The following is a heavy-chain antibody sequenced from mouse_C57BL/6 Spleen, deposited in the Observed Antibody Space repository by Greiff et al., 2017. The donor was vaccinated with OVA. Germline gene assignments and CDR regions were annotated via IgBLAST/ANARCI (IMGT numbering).Heavy chain of an antibody. CDR1: GYTFTDYY. D-gene: IGHD1-1*01. CDR2: INPYNGGT. CDR3: ARKDLLGAMDY. Sequence: EVHLVESGPVLVKPGASVKMSCKASGYTFTDYYMNWVKQSHGKSLEWIGVINPYNGGTSYNQKFKGKATLTVDKSSSTAYMELNSLTSEDSAVYYCARKDLLGAMDYWGQGTSVTVSS. V-gene: IGHV1-19*01. J-gene: IGHJ4*01.